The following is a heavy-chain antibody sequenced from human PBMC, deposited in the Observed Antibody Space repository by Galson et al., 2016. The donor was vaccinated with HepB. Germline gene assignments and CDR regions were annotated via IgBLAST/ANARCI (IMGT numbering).Heavy chain of an antibody. CDR3: ARRTPGFGDPTDI. V-gene: IGHV5-51*01. Sequence: QSGAEVKEPGESLRISCKGSGFNLTNFWIGWVRQMPGKGLEWMGIIYPGDSDTTYSPSFQGQVTISADKSISTAYLQWSSLKASDTAMYYCARRTPGFGDPTDIWGQGTMVTVSS. CDR2: IYPGDSDT. CDR1: GFNLTNFW. J-gene: IGHJ3*02. D-gene: IGHD2-21*01.